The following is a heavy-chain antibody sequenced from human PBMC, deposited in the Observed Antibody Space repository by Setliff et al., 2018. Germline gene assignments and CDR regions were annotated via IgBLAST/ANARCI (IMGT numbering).Heavy chain of an antibody. Sequence: NPSETLSLTCTVSDASIGGSGYYWGWIRQPPGKGLEWIGEINHSGSNNYNPSLKSRVTISVDTSKNQFSLTLSSVTAADTAVYYCAREWRSNGWAFDIWGQGTMVTVSS. CDR3: AREWRSNGWAFDI. CDR1: DASIGGSGYY. V-gene: IGHV4-39*07. D-gene: IGHD1-1*01. J-gene: IGHJ3*02. CDR2: INHSGSN.